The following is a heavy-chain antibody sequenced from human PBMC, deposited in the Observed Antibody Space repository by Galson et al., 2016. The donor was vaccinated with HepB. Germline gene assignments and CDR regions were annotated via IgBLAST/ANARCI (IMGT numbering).Heavy chain of an antibody. CDR2: ISYDGSYE. Sequence: SLRLSCAASGFTFSSYAMHWVRQAPGKGLEWVAVISYDGSYESYAGAVKGRFTISRDNFKNKLYLHLNSLRAEETAVYYCARAVHGSGSYWDKWGQGTLVAVSS. CDR1: GFTFSSYA. V-gene: IGHV3-30*04. CDR3: ARAVHGSGSYWDK. J-gene: IGHJ4*02. D-gene: IGHD3-10*01.